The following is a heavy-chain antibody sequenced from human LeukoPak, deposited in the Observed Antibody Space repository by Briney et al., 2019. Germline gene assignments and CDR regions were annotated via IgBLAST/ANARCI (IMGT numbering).Heavy chain of an antibody. CDR2: INPSGGST. J-gene: IGHJ4*02. V-gene: IGHV1-46*01. CDR1: GYTFTSYY. D-gene: IGHD1-26*01. CDR3: ATGLIVGATSTARDY. Sequence: GASVKLSCKASGYTFTSYYMHWVRQAPGQGLEWMGIINPSGGSTSYAQKFQGRVTITRDTSTSTVYMELSSLRSEDTAVYYCATGLIVGATSTARDYWGQGTLVTV.